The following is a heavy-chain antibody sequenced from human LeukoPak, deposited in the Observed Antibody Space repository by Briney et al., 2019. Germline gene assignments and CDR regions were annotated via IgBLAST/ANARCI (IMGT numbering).Heavy chain of an antibody. CDR3: ARGYSSSSSGYGY. D-gene: IGHD6-6*01. J-gene: IGHJ4*02. CDR2: ISSSISSI. Sequence: GGSLRLSCAASGFIFSNYWMNWVRQAPGKGLEWVSSISSSISSIYYADSVKGRFTISRDNAKNSLYLQMNSLRAEDTAVYYCARGYSSSSSGYGYWGQGTLVTVSS. CDR1: GFIFSNYW. V-gene: IGHV3-48*01.